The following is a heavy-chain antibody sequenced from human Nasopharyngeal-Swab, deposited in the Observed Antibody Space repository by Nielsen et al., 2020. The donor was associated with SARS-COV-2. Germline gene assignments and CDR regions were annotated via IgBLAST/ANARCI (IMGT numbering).Heavy chain of an antibody. D-gene: IGHD3-3*01. J-gene: IGHJ6*02. Sequence: GGSLRLSCAASKFTFSSYEMNWVRQAPGKGLEWVGFIRSKAYGGTTEYAASVKGRFTISRDDSKSIAYLQMNSLKTEDTAVYYCTSWPPFTIFGVVVRGSGYGMDVWGQGTTVTVSS. V-gene: IGHV3-49*04. CDR1: KFTFSSYE. CDR3: TSWPPFTIFGVVVRGSGYGMDV. CDR2: IRSKAYGGTT.